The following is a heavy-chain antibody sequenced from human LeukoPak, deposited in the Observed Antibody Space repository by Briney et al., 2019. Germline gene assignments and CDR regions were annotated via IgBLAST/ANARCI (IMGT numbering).Heavy chain of an antibody. CDR1: GFTFSSYS. CDR2: ISSSSSYI. Sequence: GGSLRLSCAASGFTFSSYSMNWVRQAPGKGLEWVSSISSSSSYIYYADSAKGRFTISRDNSKNTLYLQLNSLRAGDTALYYCANPWGSGWYFDLWGRGTLVTVSS. D-gene: IGHD7-27*01. J-gene: IGHJ2*01. V-gene: IGHV3-21*04. CDR3: ANPWGSGWYFDL.